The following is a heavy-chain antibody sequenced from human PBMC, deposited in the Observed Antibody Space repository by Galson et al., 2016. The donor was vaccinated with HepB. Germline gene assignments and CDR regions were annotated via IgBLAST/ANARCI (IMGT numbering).Heavy chain of an antibody. CDR3: ARVLVVGQYYFDY. D-gene: IGHD2-21*01. CDR1: GYTFTSYY. J-gene: IGHJ4*02. V-gene: IGHV1-46*01. CDR2: INPTSGVT. Sequence: SVKVSCKASGYTFTSYYMNWVRQAPGQGLEWMGIINPTSGVTTYAQNFQGRVTMTRDTSTSTVYIELSGLGSEDTAVYYCARVLVVGQYYFDYWGQGTLVTVSS.